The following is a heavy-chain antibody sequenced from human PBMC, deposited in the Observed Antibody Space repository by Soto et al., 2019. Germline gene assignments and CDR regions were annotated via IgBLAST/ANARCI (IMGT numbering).Heavy chain of an antibody. J-gene: IGHJ4*02. CDR2: ISYGSTYK. V-gene: IGHV3-30*09. CDR3: AGARSSGSHYLDL. D-gene: IGHD3-22*01. Sequence: QVQLVESGGGVVQPGRSLTVSCAASGFNFNTYTIHWVRQAPGKGLEWVAVISYGSTYKYYADSVKGRFAISSDDAKNRLSLEKTTLSVGETAVYYCAGARSSGSHYLDLCGRGPLVTVSS. CDR1: GFNFNTYT.